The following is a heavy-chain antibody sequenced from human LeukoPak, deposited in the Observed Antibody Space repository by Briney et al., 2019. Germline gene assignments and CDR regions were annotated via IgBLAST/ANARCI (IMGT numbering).Heavy chain of an antibody. CDR2: FGGDGTST. J-gene: IGHJ4*02. CDR1: GFTFSIYA. V-gene: IGHV3-23*01. Sequence: GGSLRLSCAASGFTFSIYAMTWVRQAPGKGLEWVSTFGGDGTSTYYADSVKGRFTISRDNSKNTLYLQMDSLRAEDTAVYYCAKRITMITSPYFDHWGQGTLVTVPS. D-gene: IGHD3-22*01. CDR3: AKRITMITSPYFDH.